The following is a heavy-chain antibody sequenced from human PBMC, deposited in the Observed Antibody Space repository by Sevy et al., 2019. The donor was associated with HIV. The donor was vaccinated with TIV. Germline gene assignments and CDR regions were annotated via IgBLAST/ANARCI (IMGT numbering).Heavy chain of an antibody. V-gene: IGHV3-11*01. CDR1: GFTFSDFY. D-gene: IGHD3-10*01. Sequence: GGSLRLSCAASGFTFSDFYMTWIRQTPGRGLEWLSYISSSDPTNGNTIYYADSVKGRFTISRDNAKKALYLQRNSLRAEDTAVYYCAREGSVRYLDLWGRGTLVTVSS. CDR3: AREGSVRYLDL. CDR2: ISSSDPTNGNTI. J-gene: IGHJ2*01.